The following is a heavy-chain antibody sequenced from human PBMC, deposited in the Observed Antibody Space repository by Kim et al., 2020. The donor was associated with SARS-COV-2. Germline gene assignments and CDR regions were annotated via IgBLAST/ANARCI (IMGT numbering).Heavy chain of an antibody. J-gene: IGHJ3*02. CDR3: ARDKAYAFDI. V-gene: IGHV3-48*02. Sequence: GGSLRLSCGASGFTFNSFSFNWIRQAPGKGLEWISYITIGGDGTQYADSVRGRFTISRDNVHNLIYLQMNSLRHEDTAIYYCARDKAYAFDIWGHGTMVT. CDR2: ITIGGDGT. CDR1: GFTFNSFS.